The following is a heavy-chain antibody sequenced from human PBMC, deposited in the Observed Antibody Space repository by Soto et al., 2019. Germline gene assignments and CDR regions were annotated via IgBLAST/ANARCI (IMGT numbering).Heavy chain of an antibody. Sequence: EVQLVESGGGLVQPGGSLRLSCAASGFTFSSYWMHWVRQAPGKGLVWVSRINSDGSSTSYADSVKGRFTISRDNAKNTLYLQMNSLRAEDTAGYYCARDRNYDFWSGFPGGFDPWGQGTLVTVSS. V-gene: IGHV3-74*01. J-gene: IGHJ5*02. CDR2: INSDGSST. CDR1: GFTFSSYW. CDR3: ARDRNYDFWSGFPGGFDP. D-gene: IGHD3-3*01.